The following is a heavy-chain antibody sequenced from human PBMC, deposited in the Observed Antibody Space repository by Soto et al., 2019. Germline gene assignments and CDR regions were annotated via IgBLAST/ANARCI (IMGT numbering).Heavy chain of an antibody. D-gene: IGHD3-10*01. V-gene: IGHV3-30*18. CDR2: ISYDGSNK. CDR1: GFTFSSYG. Sequence: PGGSLRLSCAASGFTFSSYGMHWVRQAPGKGLEWVAVISYDGSNKYYADSVKGRFTISRDNSKNTLYLQMNSLRAEDTAVYYCAKDLFPGRGVISGYYFDYCGQGTLVTVSS. J-gene: IGHJ4*02. CDR3: AKDLFPGRGVISGYYFDY.